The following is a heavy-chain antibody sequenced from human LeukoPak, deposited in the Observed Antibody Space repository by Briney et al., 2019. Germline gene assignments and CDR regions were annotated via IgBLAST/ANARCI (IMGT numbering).Heavy chain of an antibody. CDR1: GFNFDDYG. J-gene: IGHJ4*02. CDR2: IYWNGGST. CDR3: ARSYYESSGYPPTSFDY. V-gene: IGHV3-20*04. Sequence: GGSLRLSCAAYGFNFDDYGMSWFGQAAGTGLEWVSGIYWNGGSTGYADSVKGRFTISRDNAKNSLYLQMNSLRAEDTALYYCARSYYESSGYPPTSFDYWGQGTLVTVSS. D-gene: IGHD3-22*01.